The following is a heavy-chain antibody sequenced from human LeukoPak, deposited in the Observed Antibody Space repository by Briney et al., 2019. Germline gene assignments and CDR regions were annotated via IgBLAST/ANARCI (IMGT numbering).Heavy chain of an antibody. J-gene: IGHJ4*02. D-gene: IGHD3-9*01. Sequence: PSETLSLTCTVSGGSISSGSYYWSWIRQPAGKGLEWIGRIYTSGSTNYNPSLKSRVTISVDTSKNQFSLKLSSVTAADTAVYYCARELVRYYGTSHFGYWGQGTLVTVSS. CDR2: IYTSGST. V-gene: IGHV4-61*02. CDR3: ARELVRYYGTSHFGY. CDR1: GGSISSGSYY.